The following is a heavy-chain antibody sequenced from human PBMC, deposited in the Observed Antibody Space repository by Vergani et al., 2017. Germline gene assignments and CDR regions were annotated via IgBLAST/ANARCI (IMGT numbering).Heavy chain of an antibody. CDR3: ARGARKKYGAGSDYNYCGMDV. Sequence: QVQLQQWVAGLLKPSETLSLTCAVYVGSFSGYYWSCIRQPPGKGLECIGEINHRGSTNYNPSLKSRVTISVDTSKNQFSLKLSSVTAADTAVYYCARGARKKYGAGSDYNYCGMDVWGQGTTVTVSS. D-gene: IGHD3-10*01. V-gene: IGHV4-34*01. CDR1: VGSFSGYY. J-gene: IGHJ6*02. CDR2: INHRGST.